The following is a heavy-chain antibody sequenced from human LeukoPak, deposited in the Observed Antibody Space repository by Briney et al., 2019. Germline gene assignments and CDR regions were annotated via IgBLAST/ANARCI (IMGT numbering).Heavy chain of an antibody. CDR3: TRVGYIDEGIDY. Sequence: GGSLRLSCAASGFTFSSYSMNWVRQAPGKGLEWVSFISNSGNTIYYADSVKGRFTISRDNAKNSLYLQMNSLRAEDTAIYYCTRVGYIDEGIDYWGQGTLVTVSS. CDR1: GFTFSSYS. D-gene: IGHD5-24*01. CDR2: ISNSGNTI. V-gene: IGHV3-48*04. J-gene: IGHJ4*02.